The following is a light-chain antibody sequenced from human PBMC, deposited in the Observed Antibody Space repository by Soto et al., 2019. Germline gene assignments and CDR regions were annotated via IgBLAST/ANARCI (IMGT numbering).Light chain of an antibody. CDR3: CSYVGSYTYV. CDR2: DVN. J-gene: IGLJ1*01. V-gene: IGLV2-11*01. CDR1: SNDVGGYHY. Sequence: QSVLTQPRSVSGSPGQSVTISCTGTSNDVGGYHYVSWYQHHPGKAPKLVIFDVNRRPSGVPHRFSGSKSDNTASLTISGLQAQDEAAYYCCSYVGSYTYVSGNGTKVT.